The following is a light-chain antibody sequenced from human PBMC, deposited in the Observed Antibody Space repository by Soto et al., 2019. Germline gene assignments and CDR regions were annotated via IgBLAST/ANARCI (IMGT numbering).Light chain of an antibody. J-gene: IGKJ1*01. CDR2: ATS. CDR3: LQDYNYPRT. CDR1: QGIRTE. V-gene: IGKV1-6*01. Sequence: AIQMTQSPSSLSASVGDRVTITCRASQGIRTELGWYQQKPGKAPKLLIYATSTLQSGVPSRFSGSGSGTDFTLTISSLQPEDFATCYCLQDYNYPRTFGQGTKVEIK.